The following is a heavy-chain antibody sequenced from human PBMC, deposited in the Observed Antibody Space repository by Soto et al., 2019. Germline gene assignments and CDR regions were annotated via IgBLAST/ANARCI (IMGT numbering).Heavy chain of an antibody. V-gene: IGHV3-53*01. CDR1: GFTVSSNY. CDR2: IYSGGST. D-gene: IGHD3-22*01. J-gene: IGHJ4*02. Sequence: GSLRLSCAASGFTVSSNYMSWVRQAPGKGLEWVSVIYSGGSTYYADSVKGRFTISRDNSKNTLYLQMNSLRAEDTAVYYCARGNYYDSSGYYLGFDYWGQGTLVTVSS. CDR3: ARGNYYDSSGYYLGFDY.